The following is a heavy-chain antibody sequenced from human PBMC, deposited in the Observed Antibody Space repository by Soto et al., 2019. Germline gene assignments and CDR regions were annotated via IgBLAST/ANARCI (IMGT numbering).Heavy chain of an antibody. CDR2: IIPIFGTA. D-gene: IGHD3-22*01. V-gene: IGHV1-69*01. Sequence: QVHLVQSGAEVRKPGSSVKVSCKASGGTFSTHAISWVRQAPGQGLEWMGGIIPIFGTANHAQKFQGRVTITADESTSTAYMELSSLRSEDTAIYYCARGWGYDSSDYYYAYWGQGTLVIVSS. CDR3: ARGWGYDSSDYYYAY. CDR1: GGTFSTHA. J-gene: IGHJ4*02.